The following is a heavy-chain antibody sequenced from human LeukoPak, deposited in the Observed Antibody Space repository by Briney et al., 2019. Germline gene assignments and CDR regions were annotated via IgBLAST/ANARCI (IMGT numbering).Heavy chain of an antibody. CDR2: IYYSGST. CDR1: GGSISSYC. Sequence: SETLSLTCTVSGGSISSYCWSWIRQPPGKGLEWIGYIYYSGSTNYNPSLKSRVTISVDTSKNQFSLNLSSVTAADTAVYYCAGRAERCSGGSCYSDRHFDYWGQGTLVTVSS. D-gene: IGHD2-15*01. V-gene: IGHV4-59*08. CDR3: AGRAERCSGGSCYSDRHFDY. J-gene: IGHJ4*02.